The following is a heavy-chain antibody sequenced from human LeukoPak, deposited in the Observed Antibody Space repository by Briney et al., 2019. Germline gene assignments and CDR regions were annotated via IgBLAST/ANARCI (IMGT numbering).Heavy chain of an antibody. V-gene: IGHV7-4-1*02. CDR1: GYTFTSYA. Sequence: ASVKVSCKASGYTFTSYAMNWLRQAPGQGLEWMGWINTNTGNPTYAQGFTGRFVFSLDTSVSTAYLQISGLKAEDTAVYYCARSADYYDSGGYQAFDIWGQGTMVTVSS. J-gene: IGHJ3*02. CDR2: INTNTGNP. CDR3: ARSADYYDSGGYQAFDI. D-gene: IGHD3-22*01.